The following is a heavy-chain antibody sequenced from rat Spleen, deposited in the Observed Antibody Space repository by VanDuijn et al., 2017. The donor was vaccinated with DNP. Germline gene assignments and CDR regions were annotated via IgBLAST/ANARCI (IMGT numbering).Heavy chain of an antibody. Sequence: EVRLQESGPGLVKPSQSLSLTCSVTGSSITSNYWGWIRQFPGNKMEWIGHINYSGSTNYHPSLRSRISITRDTSKNQFFLQLNSVTTEDTATYYCVRWVRALDYWGQGVMVTVSS. D-gene: IGHD4-1*01. CDR1: GSSITSNY. CDR2: INYSGST. J-gene: IGHJ2*01. V-gene: IGHV3-1*01. CDR3: VRWVRALDY.